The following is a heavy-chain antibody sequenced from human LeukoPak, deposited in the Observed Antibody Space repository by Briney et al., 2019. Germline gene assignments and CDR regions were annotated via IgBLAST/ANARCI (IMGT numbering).Heavy chain of an antibody. D-gene: IGHD6-13*01. CDR2: INTDGSGT. CDR1: RFTFSSYW. CDR3: ARDAGSSHDY. J-gene: IGHJ4*02. Sequence: GGSLRLSCAASRFTFSSYWMHWVRQAPGKGLVWVSRINTDGSGTSYADSVKGRFTISRDNSKNTLYLQMNSLRAEDTAVYYCARDAGSSHDYWGQGTLVTVSS. V-gene: IGHV3-74*01.